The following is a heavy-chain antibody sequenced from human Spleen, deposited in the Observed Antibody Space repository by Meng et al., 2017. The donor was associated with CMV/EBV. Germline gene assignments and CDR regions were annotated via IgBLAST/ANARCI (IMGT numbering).Heavy chain of an antibody. CDR1: GFTFSRYA. Sequence: GESLKISCAASGFTFSRYAMSWVRQAPGKGLEWVSAISGSGGSTYYADSVKGRFTISRDNSKNTLYLQMNSLRAEDTAVYYCAREIRMGYWGQGTLVTVSS. CDR2: ISGSGGST. J-gene: IGHJ4*02. V-gene: IGHV3-23*01. CDR3: AREIRMGY. D-gene: IGHD2-15*01.